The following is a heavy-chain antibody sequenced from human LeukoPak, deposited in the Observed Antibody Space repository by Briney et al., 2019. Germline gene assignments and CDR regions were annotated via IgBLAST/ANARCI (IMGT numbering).Heavy chain of an antibody. CDR2: IYHSGST. V-gene: IGHV4-38-2*02. CDR3: ARFVQFNGAFDI. CDR1: GYSISSGYY. J-gene: IGHJ3*02. Sequence: SETLSLTCTVSGYSISSGYYWGWIRQPPGKGLEWIGSIYHSGSTYYNPSLKSRVTISVDTSKNQFSLKLSSVTAADTAVYYCARFVQFNGAFDIWGQGTMVTVSS. D-gene: IGHD2-8*01.